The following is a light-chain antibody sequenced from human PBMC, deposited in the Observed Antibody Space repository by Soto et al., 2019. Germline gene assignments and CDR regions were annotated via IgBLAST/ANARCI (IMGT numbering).Light chain of an antibody. CDR3: CSSAPESTYV. J-gene: IGLJ1*01. CDR1: NSDIGDYNY. Sequence: QSALTQPPSASGSPGQSVTISCTGTNSDIGDYNYVSWYQQHPGKAPKLMIFAVSKRPSGVPDRFSGSKSGYTASLTVSGLQVEDEADYFCCSSAPESTYVFGTGTKLTVL. V-gene: IGLV2-8*01. CDR2: AVS.